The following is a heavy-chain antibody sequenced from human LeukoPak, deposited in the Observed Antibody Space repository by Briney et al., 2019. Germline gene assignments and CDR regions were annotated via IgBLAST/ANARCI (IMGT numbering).Heavy chain of an antibody. D-gene: IGHD3-16*01. CDR2: ISSNGGST. J-gene: IGHJ4*02. Sequence: PGGSLRLSCAASGFTFSSYAMHWVRQAPGKGLEYVSAISSNGGSTYYANSVKGRFTISRDNSKNTLYLQMGSLRAEDMAVYYCARVPFGLFKYYFDYWGQGTLVTVSS. CDR3: ARVPFGLFKYYFDY. CDR1: GFTFSSYA. V-gene: IGHV3-64*01.